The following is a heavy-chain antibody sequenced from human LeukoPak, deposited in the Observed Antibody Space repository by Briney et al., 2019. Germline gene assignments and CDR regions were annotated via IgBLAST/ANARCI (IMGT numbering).Heavy chain of an antibody. CDR3: ARDSSSWYFGAYYYYGMDV. CDR2: ISGSGGSGGST. D-gene: IGHD6-13*01. V-gene: IGHV3-23*01. CDR1: GFTFSSYA. Sequence: PGGSLRLSCAASGFTFSSYAMSWVRQAPGKGLEWVSAISGSGGSGGSTYYADSVKGRFTISRDNAKNSLYLQMNSLRAEDTAVYYCARDSSSWYFGAYYYYGMDVWGQGTTVTVSS. J-gene: IGHJ6*02.